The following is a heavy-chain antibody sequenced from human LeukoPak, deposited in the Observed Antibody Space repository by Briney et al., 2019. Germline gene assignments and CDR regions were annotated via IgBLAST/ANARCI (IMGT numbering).Heavy chain of an antibody. D-gene: IGHD3-10*01. CDR2: ISSSGSTI. CDR3: AREKVTMVRGVTSYYYYYMDV. CDR1: GFTFSDYY. Sequence: GGSLRLSCAASGFTFSDYYMSWIRQAPGKGLEWVSYISSSGSTIYYADSVKGRFTISRDNAKNSLCLQMNSLRAEDTAVYYCAREKVTMVRGVTSYYYYYMDVWGKGTTVTISS. V-gene: IGHV3-11*01. J-gene: IGHJ6*03.